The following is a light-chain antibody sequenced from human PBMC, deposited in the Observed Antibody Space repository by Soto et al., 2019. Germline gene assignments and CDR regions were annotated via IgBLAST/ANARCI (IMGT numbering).Light chain of an antibody. V-gene: IGKV3-20*01. J-gene: IGKJ5*01. Sequence: IVLTQSPGTLSLSPGETATLSCRASQSVSTTFLAWYQQKPGQAPRLLIRAASTRATGIPDRFSGSGSGTDFTLTISRLDPEDSAVYYCQQYGSSFITFGQGTRLE. CDR3: QQYGSSFIT. CDR2: AAS. CDR1: QSVSTTF.